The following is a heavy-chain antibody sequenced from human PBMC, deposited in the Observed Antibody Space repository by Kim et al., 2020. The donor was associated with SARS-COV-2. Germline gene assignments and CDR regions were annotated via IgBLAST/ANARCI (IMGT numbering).Heavy chain of an antibody. D-gene: IGHD1-26*01. J-gene: IGHJ5*02. Sequence: NPARKNRVTIAVDTTKNQFSLKLRSVTAADTGVYYCARDVSGSYLSWFDPWGQGTLVTVSS. V-gene: IGHV4-59*01. CDR3: ARDVSGSYLSWFDP.